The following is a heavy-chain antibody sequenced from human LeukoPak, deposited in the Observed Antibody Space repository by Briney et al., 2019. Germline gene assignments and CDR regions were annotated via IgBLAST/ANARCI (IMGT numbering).Heavy chain of an antibody. D-gene: IGHD3-10*01. Sequence: GGSLRLSCAASGFTFSNYWMSWVRQAPGKGLEWVANIQQSGSQKQYVDSVKGRITISRDNAKDSVFLQMSSLRVEDTAVYYCVRDWGYYGSGSYYNDAFDIWGQGTMVIVS. J-gene: IGHJ3*02. V-gene: IGHV3-7*01. CDR1: GFTFSNYW. CDR3: VRDWGYYGSGSYYNDAFDI. CDR2: IQQSGSQK.